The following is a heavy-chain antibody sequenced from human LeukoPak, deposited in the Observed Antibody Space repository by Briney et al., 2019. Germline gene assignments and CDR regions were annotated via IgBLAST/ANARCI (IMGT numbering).Heavy chain of an antibody. J-gene: IGHJ1*01. CDR1: GFTFRNYW. CDR3: ASPVAIVGATRAEYFQH. Sequence: GGSLRLSCAASGFTFRNYWMHWVRQAPGKGLEWVSVIYSDDSTYYADSVKGRFTISRDNSKNTLYLQMNSLRAEDAAVYYCASPVAIVGATRAEYFQHWGQGTLVTVSS. V-gene: IGHV3-66*01. D-gene: IGHD1-26*01. CDR2: IYSDDST.